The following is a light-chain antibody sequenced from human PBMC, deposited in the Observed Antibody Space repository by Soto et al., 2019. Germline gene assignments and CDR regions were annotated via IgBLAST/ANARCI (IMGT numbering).Light chain of an antibody. CDR1: QGISTY. CDR3: QQFSSYPLT. V-gene: IGKV1-9*01. CDR2: AAS. Sequence: IQLTQSPSSLSASVGDRVTITCRASQGISTYLGWFQQKPGKAPKLLIYAASNLQVGVPLRFSGSGSGTDFTFTISSLQPEDFATYYCQQFSSYPLTFGGGTKVEMK. J-gene: IGKJ4*01.